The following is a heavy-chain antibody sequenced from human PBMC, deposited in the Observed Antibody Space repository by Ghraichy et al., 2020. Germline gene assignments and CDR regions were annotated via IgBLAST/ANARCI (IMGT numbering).Heavy chain of an antibody. V-gene: IGHV5-51*01. Sequence: GESLNISCKGSGYSFTSYWIGWVRQMPGKDLEWMGIIYPGDSDTRYSPSFQGQVTISADKSISTAYLQWSSLKASDTAMYYCARSFDCSSTSCSFDYWGQGTLVTVSS. D-gene: IGHD2-2*01. CDR3: ARSFDCSSTSCSFDY. J-gene: IGHJ4*02. CDR2: IYPGDSDT. CDR1: GYSFTSYW.